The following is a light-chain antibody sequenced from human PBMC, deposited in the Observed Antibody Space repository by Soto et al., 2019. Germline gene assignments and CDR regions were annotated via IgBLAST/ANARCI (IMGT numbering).Light chain of an antibody. CDR3: QQYNNWPQT. CDR2: GAS. Sequence: EIVMTQSPATLSVSPGERATLSCRAGQNIHTNLAWYQQIPGQAPRLLIYGASTRATGIPARFSGSGSGTEFTLTISSLQSEDFAEYHCQQYNNWPQTFGQGTKVDIK. CDR1: QNIHTN. V-gene: IGKV3-15*01. J-gene: IGKJ1*01.